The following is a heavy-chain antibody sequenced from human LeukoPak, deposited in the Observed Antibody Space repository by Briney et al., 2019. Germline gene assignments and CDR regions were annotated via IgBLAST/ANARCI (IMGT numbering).Heavy chain of an antibody. CDR1: GGSISNDY. V-gene: IGHV4-59*08. CDR3: ARRRPGDSHFDY. J-gene: IGHJ4*02. Sequence: SETLSLTCTVSGGSISNDYWNWVRQPPGKGLEWIGYVYYSGSTDYNPSLKTRFTKSADTTKNQFSLRLSSVTAADTAVYYCARRRPGDSHFDYWGQGTLVTVSS. D-gene: IGHD3-16*01. CDR2: VYYSGST.